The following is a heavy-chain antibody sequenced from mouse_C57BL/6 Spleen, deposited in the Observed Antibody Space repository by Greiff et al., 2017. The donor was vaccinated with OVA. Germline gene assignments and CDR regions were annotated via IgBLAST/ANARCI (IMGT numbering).Heavy chain of an antibody. Sequence: QVQLQQSGAELVRPGASVTLSCKASGYTFTDYEMHWVKQTPVHGLEWIGAIDPETGGTAYNQKFKGKAILTADKSSSTAYMELRSLTSEDSAVYYCTSDDYTLFASWGQGTLVTVSA. J-gene: IGHJ3*01. D-gene: IGHD2-4*01. CDR2: IDPETGGT. V-gene: IGHV1-15*01. CDR3: TSDDYTLFAS. CDR1: GYTFTDYE.